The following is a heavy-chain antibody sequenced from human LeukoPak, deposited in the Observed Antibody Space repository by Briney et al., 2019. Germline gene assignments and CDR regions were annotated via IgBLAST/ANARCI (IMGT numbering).Heavy chain of an antibody. Sequence: GGSLRLSCAASGFTFSAYSMIWVRQAPGKGLEWVSYSSTTGNTIHYTDSVKGRFTVSRDNAKNSLFLQMNSLRDEDTAVYYCARRGGGGRSDALDIWGQGTTVTVSS. D-gene: IGHD2-21*01. CDR1: GFTFSAYS. V-gene: IGHV3-48*02. CDR2: SSTTGNTI. CDR3: ARRGGGGRSDALDI. J-gene: IGHJ3*02.